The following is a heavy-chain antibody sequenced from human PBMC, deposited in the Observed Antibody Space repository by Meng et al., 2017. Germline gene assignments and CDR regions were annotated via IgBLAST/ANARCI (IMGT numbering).Heavy chain of an antibody. Sequence: QVELVQSGAGVKKPGSSVKVSCKASGGTFSSYAISWVRQAPGQGLEWMGGIIPILGTANYAQKFQGRVTITADESTSTAYMELSSLRSEDTAVYYCARRHDRIRYGMDVWGQGTTVTVSS. V-gene: IGHV1-69*01. CDR2: IIPILGTA. CDR3: ARRHDRIRYGMDV. D-gene: IGHD3-22*01. J-gene: IGHJ6*02. CDR1: GGTFSSYA.